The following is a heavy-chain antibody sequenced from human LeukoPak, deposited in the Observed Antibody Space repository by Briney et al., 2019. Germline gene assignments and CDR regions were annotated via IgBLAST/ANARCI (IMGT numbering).Heavy chain of an antibody. V-gene: IGHV1-18*01. CDR3: AGYSRYGSGSYPLAY. D-gene: IGHD3-10*01. CDR2: ISAYNGNT. Sequence: ASVKVSCKASGYTFTSYGISWVRQAPGQGLEWMVWISAYNGNTNYAQKLQGRVTMTTDTSTSTAYMELRSLRSDDTAVYYCAGYSRYGSGSYPLAYWGQGTLVTVSS. CDR1: GYTFTSYG. J-gene: IGHJ4*02.